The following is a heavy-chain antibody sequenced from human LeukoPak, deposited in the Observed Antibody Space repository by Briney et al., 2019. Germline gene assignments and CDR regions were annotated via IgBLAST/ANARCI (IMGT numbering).Heavy chain of an antibody. V-gene: IGHV4-34*01. Sequence: PSETLSLTCAVYGGSFSGYYWSWIRQPPGKGLEWIGEINHSGSTNYNPSLKSRVTISVDTSKNQFSLKLSSVTAADTAVYYCARGRLVRGVPFDYRGQGTLVTVSS. CDR2: INHSGST. CDR3: ARGRLVRGVPFDY. D-gene: IGHD3-10*01. J-gene: IGHJ4*02. CDR1: GGSFSGYY.